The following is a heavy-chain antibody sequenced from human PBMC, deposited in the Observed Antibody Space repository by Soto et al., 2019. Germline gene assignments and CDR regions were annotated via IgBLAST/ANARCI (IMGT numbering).Heavy chain of an antibody. Sequence: ASVKVSCKASGYTFTSYYMHWVRQAPGQGLEWMGIINPSGGSTSYAQKFQGRVTMTRDTSTSTVYMELSSLRSEDTAVYYCARDNEQWLAPPNYYFDYWGQGTLVTVSS. V-gene: IGHV1-46*01. D-gene: IGHD6-19*01. CDR1: GYTFTSYY. J-gene: IGHJ4*02. CDR2: INPSGGST. CDR3: ARDNEQWLAPPNYYFDY.